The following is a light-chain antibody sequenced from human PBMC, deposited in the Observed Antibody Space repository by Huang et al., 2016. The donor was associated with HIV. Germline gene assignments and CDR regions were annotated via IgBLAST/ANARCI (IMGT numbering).Light chain of an antibody. CDR1: QTIRNY. V-gene: IGKV1-39*01. CDR2: TAS. CDR3: QQSYNTPRT. J-gene: IGKJ2*01. Sequence: DIQMTQSPSSLSASVGDRVTINCRASQTIRNYLNWYQQRPGKAPELLIYTASTLQSGFPSRFSGSGSGTDFTLTISSLQAEDSATYYCQQSYNTPRTFGQGTHLEI.